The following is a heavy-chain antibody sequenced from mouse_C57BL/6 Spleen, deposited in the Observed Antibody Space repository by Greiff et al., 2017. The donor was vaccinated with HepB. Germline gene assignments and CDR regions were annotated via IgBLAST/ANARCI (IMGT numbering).Heavy chain of an antibody. D-gene: IGHD4-1*01. CDR1: GYTFTSYW. CDR2: INPSNGGT. CDR3: ARDNWDVEGYFDY. Sequence: VQLQQPGTELVKPGASVKLSCKASGYTFTSYWMHWVKQRPGQGLEWIGNINPSNGGTNYNEKFKSKATLTVDKSSSTAYMQLSSLTSEDSAVYYCARDNWDVEGYFDYWGQGTTLTVSS. V-gene: IGHV1-53*01. J-gene: IGHJ2*01.